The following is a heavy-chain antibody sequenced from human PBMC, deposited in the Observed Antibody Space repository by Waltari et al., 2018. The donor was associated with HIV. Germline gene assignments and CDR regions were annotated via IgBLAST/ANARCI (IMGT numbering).Heavy chain of an antibody. J-gene: IGHJ2*01. CDR3: ARRYCGRACNDFYYFDL. V-gene: IGHV4-61*02. CDR1: GGSISSSNYY. CDR2: IFLTGNT. D-gene: IGHD2-21*02. Sequence: QVQLQESGPGLVKTSQTLSLTCTVSGGSISSSNYYWSWIRQPAGKGLEWIGGIFLTGNTNDNPSLRSRVSISMDPSKNQFSLKLNSVTAADTAVYYCARRYCGRACNDFYYFDLWGRGTLVTVSS.